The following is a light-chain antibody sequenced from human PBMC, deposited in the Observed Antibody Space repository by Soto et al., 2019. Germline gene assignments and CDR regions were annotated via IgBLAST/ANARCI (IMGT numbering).Light chain of an antibody. J-gene: IGKJ1*01. CDR3: QQYGSSPWT. CDR2: GAS. Sequence: TQSPCTLSLSPGERATLSCRASQSVSSSYLAWYQQKPGQAPRLLIYGASSRATGIPDRFSGSGSGTDFTLTISRLEPEDFAVYYCQQYGSSPWTFGQGTKVDIK. V-gene: IGKV3-20*01. CDR1: QSVSSSY.